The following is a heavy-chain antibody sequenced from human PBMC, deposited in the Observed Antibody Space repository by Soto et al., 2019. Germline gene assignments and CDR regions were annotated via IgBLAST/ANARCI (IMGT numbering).Heavy chain of an antibody. CDR1: GYTFTGHY. CDR3: ARVPRRGGYGYYYSYGMDV. D-gene: IGHD5-12*01. J-gene: IGHJ6*02. V-gene: IGHV1-2*02. Sequence: ASVKVSCKASGYTFTGHYMHWVRQAPGQGLEWMGWINPNSGGTNYAQKFQGRVTMTRDTSISTAYMELSRLRSDDTAVYYGARVPRRGGYGYYYSYGMDVRGQGTTVTVSS. CDR2: INPNSGGT.